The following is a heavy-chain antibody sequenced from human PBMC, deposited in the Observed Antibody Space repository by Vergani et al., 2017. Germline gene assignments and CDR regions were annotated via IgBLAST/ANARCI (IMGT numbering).Heavy chain of an antibody. V-gene: IGHV4-39*01. J-gene: IGHJ4*02. CDR1: GGSISSSSYY. CDR3: ARHRLPGYYY. CDR2: IYYSGST. D-gene: IGHD3-9*01. Sequence: QLQLQESGPGLVKPSETLSLTCTVSGGSISSSSYYWGWIRQPPGKGLEWIGSIYYSGSTYYNPSLKSRVTISVDTSKNQYSLKLSSVTAADTAVYYCARHRLPGYYYWGQGTLVTVSS.